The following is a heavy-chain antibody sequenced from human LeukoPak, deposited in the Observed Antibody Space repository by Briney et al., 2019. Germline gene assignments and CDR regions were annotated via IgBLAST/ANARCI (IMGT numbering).Heavy chain of an antibody. J-gene: IGHJ4*02. V-gene: IGHV4-30-4*01. Sequence: SVTLSLTCTVSGGSISSGDYYWSWIRQPPGKGLEWIGYIYYSGSTYYNPSLKSRVTISVDTSKNQFSLKLSSVTAADTAVYYCAREGKLDSSGYTYWGQGTLVTVSS. CDR1: GGSISSGDYY. CDR2: IYYSGST. D-gene: IGHD3-22*01. CDR3: AREGKLDSSGYTY.